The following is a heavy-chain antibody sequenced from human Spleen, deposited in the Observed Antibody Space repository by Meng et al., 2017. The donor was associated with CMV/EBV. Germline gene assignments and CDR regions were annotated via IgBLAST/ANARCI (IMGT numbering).Heavy chain of an antibody. CDR1: GFTFDDYA. CDR2: IYSGGST. J-gene: IGHJ5*02. Sequence: GSLRLSCAASGFTFDDYAMHWVRQAPGKGLEWVSVIYSGGSTYYADSVKGRFTISRDNSKNTLYLQMNSLRAEDTAVYYCARSGGNNDFWSGSYDVGFDPWGQGTLVTVSS. V-gene: IGHV3-23*03. D-gene: IGHD3-3*01. CDR3: ARSGGNNDFWSGSYDVGFDP.